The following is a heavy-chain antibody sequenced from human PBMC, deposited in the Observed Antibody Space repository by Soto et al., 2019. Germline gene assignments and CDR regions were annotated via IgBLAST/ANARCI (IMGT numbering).Heavy chain of an antibody. J-gene: IGHJ3*02. D-gene: IGHD3-22*01. CDR2: ISSSSSYI. Sequence: GGSLRLSCAASGFTFSSYSMNWVRQAPGKGLEWVSSISSSSSYIYYADSVKGRFTISRDNAKNSLYLQMNSLRAEDTAVYYCAREGPADYDSSGYRDAFDIWGQGTMVTVSS. CDR1: GFTFSSYS. V-gene: IGHV3-21*01. CDR3: AREGPADYDSSGYRDAFDI.